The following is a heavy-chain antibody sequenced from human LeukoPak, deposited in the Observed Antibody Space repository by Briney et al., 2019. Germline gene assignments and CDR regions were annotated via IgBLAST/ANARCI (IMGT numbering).Heavy chain of an antibody. J-gene: IGHJ4*02. V-gene: IGHV3-48*01. D-gene: IGHD3-16*01. Sequence: GGSLRLSCVASGFTFSSYSMNWVRQPPGKGPEWVSYISSDDTTIYYADSVKGRFTVSRDNFKNTLYLQMNSLRAEDTALYYCARKLWHRNDCWGQGTLVTVSS. CDR1: GFTFSSYS. CDR3: ARKLWHRNDC. CDR2: ISSDDTTI.